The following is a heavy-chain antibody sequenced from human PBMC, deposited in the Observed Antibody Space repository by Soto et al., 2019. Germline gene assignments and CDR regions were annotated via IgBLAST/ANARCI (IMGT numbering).Heavy chain of an antibody. J-gene: IGHJ5*02. CDR3: ARHHGPTTSENWFDP. CDR1: GYTFFTYD. CDR2: ISTYSGDT. Sequence: GASVKVSCKASGYTFFTYDISWVRQAPCQGLEWMGWISTYSGDTKYAQKFQGRVTMTTDTSTTTAYLELRSLRSDDTAVYYCARHHGPTTSENWFDPWGPGTLVSVSS. D-gene: IGHD5-12*01. V-gene: IGHV1-18*01.